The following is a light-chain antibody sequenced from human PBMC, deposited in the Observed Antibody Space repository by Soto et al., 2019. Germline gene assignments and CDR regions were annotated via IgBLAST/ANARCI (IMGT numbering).Light chain of an antibody. CDR1: QSVGSA. CDR3: QQYKNWPTFS. J-gene: IGKJ4*01. CDR2: AAS. Sequence: EIVMTQSPATLSVSPGETATLSCRASQSVGSAVAWYQHKPGQAPMLLIVAASMRATGVPGRFSGGGSGTDVTHTISSLQSEDFAVYYCQQYKNWPTFSFGGGTTVEIK. V-gene: IGKV3-15*01.